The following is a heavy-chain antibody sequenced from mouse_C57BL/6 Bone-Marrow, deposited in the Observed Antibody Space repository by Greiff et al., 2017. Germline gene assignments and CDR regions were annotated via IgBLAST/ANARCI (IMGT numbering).Heavy chain of an antibody. D-gene: IGHD2-4*01. Sequence: QVQLQQSGAELVRPGSSVKLSCKASGYTFTSYWMDWVKQRPGQGLEWIGNIYPSDSETHYNQKFKDKATLTVDKSSSTAYMQISSLTSEDSAVYYCAIYYDYAWFAYWGQGTLVTVSA. CDR2: IYPSDSET. V-gene: IGHV1-61*01. CDR3: AIYYDYAWFAY. CDR1: GYTFTSYW. J-gene: IGHJ3*01.